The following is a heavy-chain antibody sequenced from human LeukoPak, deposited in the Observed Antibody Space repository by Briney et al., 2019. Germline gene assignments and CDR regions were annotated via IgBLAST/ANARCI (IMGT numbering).Heavy chain of an antibody. Sequence: PSETLSLTCAVYGGSFSGYYWSWIRQPPGKGLEWIGEINHSGSTNYNPSLKSRVTISVDTSKNQFSLKLSSVTAADTAVYYCARAFYGDSHADVFDIWGQGTMVTVSS. V-gene: IGHV4-34*01. CDR1: GGSFSGYY. CDR3: ARAFYGDSHADVFDI. D-gene: IGHD4-17*01. J-gene: IGHJ3*02. CDR2: INHSGST.